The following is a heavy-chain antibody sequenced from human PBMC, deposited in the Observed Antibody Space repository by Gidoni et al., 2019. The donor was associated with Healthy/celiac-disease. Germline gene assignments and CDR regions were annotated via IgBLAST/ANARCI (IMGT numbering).Heavy chain of an antibody. Sequence: AASGFTFSSYAMHWVRQAPGKGLEYVSAISSNGGSTYYANSVKGRFTISRDNSKNTLYLQMGSLRAEDMAVYYCARSGTTAQGWFDPWGQGTLVTVSS. CDR3: ARSGTTAQGWFDP. D-gene: IGHD1-7*01. V-gene: IGHV3-64*01. J-gene: IGHJ5*02. CDR1: GFTFSSYA. CDR2: ISSNGGST.